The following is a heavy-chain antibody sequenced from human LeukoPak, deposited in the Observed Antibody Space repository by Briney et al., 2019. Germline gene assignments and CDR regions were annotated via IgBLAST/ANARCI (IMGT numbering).Heavy chain of an antibody. J-gene: IGHJ3*02. V-gene: IGHV3-74*01. CDR3: ARAIHLVGAFDI. D-gene: IGHD1-26*01. CDR2: INSEGTST. CDR1: DFPLSTNW. Sequence: GGPLGFSFEAPDFPLSTNWMHWFRQPPGKGLVSVSRINSEGTSTSYADSVKGRFTISRDNAKNTLYLQMNSLRAEDTAVYYCARAIHLVGAFDIWGQGTMVTVSS.